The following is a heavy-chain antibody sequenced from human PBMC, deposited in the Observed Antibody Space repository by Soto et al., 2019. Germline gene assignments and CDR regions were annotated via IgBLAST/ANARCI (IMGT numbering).Heavy chain of an antibody. CDR2: IIPIFGTA. J-gene: IGHJ3*02. V-gene: IGHV1-69*06. D-gene: IGHD3-22*01. Sequence: SVKVSCKASGGTFSSYAISWVRQAPGQGLEWMGGIIPIFGTANYAQKFQGRVTITADKSTSTAYMELSSLRSEDTAVYYCARERGRYYYYDSSGYHDAFDIWGQGTMVTVSS. CDR1: GGTFSSYA. CDR3: ARERGRYYYYDSSGYHDAFDI.